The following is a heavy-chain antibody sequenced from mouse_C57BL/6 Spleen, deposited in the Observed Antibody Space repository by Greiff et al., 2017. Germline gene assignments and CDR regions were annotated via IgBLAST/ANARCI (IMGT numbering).Heavy chain of an antibody. V-gene: IGHV5-4*01. CDR2: ISDGGSYT. CDR3: ARDRGVYYYGSSFYYFDY. D-gene: IGHD1-1*01. Sequence: EVQLVESGGGLVKPGGSLKLSCAASGFTFSSYAMSWVRQTPEKRLEWVATISDGGSYTYYPDNVKGRFTISRDNAKNNLYLQMSHLKSEDTAMYYCARDRGVYYYGSSFYYFDYWGQGTTLTVSS. CDR1: GFTFSSYA. J-gene: IGHJ2*01.